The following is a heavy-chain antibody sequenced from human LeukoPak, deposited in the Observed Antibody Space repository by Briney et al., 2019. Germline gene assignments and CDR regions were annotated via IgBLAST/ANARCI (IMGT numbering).Heavy chain of an antibody. V-gene: IGHV1-58*01. J-gene: IGHJ4*02. D-gene: IGHD5-12*01. CDR3: AADGPFGGYDFDY. Sequence: GASVKVSCKASGFTFTSSAVQWVRQARGQRLEWIGWIVVGSGNTNYAQKFQERVTITRDMSTSTAYMELSSLRSEDTAVYYCAADGPFGGYDFDYWGQGTLVTVSS. CDR2: IVVGSGNT. CDR1: GFTFTSSA.